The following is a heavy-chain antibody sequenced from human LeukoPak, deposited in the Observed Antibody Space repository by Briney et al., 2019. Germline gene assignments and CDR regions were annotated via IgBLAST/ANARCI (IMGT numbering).Heavy chain of an antibody. CDR1: GFTFSDYN. CDR3: AKDSGGYCSSTSCYPRYFQH. Sequence: GGSLRLSCAASGFTFSDYNMRWIRQAPGKGLEWVSSISRSGSTKYYADSVKGRFTISRDNSKNTLYLQMNSLRAEDTAVYYCAKDSGGYCSSTSCYPRYFQHWGQGTLVTVSS. D-gene: IGHD2-2*01. V-gene: IGHV3-11*01. J-gene: IGHJ1*01. CDR2: ISRSGSTK.